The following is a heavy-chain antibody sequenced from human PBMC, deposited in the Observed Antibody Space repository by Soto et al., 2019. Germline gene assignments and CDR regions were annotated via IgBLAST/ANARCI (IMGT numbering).Heavy chain of an antibody. CDR1: GGSISSYY. Sequence: SETLSLTCTVSGGSISSYYWSWIRQPPGKGLEWIGYIYYSGSTNYNPSLKSRVTISVDTSKNQFSLKLSSVTAADTAVYYCARGGDLFSDWGQGTLVTVSS. D-gene: IGHD3-16*01. CDR3: ARGGDLFSD. CDR2: IYYSGST. J-gene: IGHJ4*02. V-gene: IGHV4-59*01.